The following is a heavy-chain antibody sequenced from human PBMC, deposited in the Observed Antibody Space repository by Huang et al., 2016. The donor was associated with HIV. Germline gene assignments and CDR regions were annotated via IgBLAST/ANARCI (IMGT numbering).Heavy chain of an antibody. CDR3: ARESCSGGTCYLVDF. D-gene: IGHD2-15*01. V-gene: IGHV3-48*04. CDR1: GFTFGDFN. Sequence: EVQLVESGGGLVQPGTSLRLSCAASGFTFGDFNMNWFRQAPGKGLERIAYISRSSDSTQNAGSVKGRFTNARDNARNSLYLQLKSLRVEDTAVYYCARESCSGGTCYLVDFWGQGVLVTVSS. J-gene: IGHJ4*02. CDR2: ISRSSDST.